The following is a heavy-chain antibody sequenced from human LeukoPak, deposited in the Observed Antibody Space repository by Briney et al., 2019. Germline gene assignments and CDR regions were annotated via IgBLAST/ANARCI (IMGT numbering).Heavy chain of an antibody. V-gene: IGHV3-15*01. J-gene: IGHJ4*02. CDR3: TTDQWLLQYYFDY. CDR1: GFTFSNAW. Sequence: PGGSLRLSCAASGFTFSNAWMSWVRQAPGKGLEWVGRIKSKTDGGTTDYAAPVKGRFTISRDDSKNTLYLQMNSLKTEDTAVYYCTTDQWLLQYYFDYWGQGTLVTVSS. D-gene: IGHD3-22*01. CDR2: IKSKTDGGTT.